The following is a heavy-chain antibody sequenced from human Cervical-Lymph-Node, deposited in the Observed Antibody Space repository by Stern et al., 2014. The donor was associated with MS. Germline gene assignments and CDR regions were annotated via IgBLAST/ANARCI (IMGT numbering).Heavy chain of an antibody. D-gene: IGHD3-16*01. CDR1: GFTFSSFP. CDR3: ARDPNGYAYGLGD. CDR2: IWHDGSND. Sequence: VQLVQSGGGVVQPGRSLRLSCAASGFTFSSFPIHWVRQAPGKGLEWVAIIWHDGSNDHYADSVKGRFTVSRDNSNDTVYLQMNSLRAEDTAIYYCARDPNGYAYGLGDWGQGALVTVSS. J-gene: IGHJ4*02. V-gene: IGHV3-33*01.